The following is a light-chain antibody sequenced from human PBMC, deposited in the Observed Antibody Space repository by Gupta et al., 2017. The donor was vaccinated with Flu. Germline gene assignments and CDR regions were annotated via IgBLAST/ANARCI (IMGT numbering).Light chain of an antibody. Sequence: QSALTQPASVSGAPGQSITISCTGTSSDIGGYNYVSWYQQHPGKAPKLMIFEVSNRPSGVSTRFSGSKSGTTASLTISGLQAEDEADYYCSSYTNTNNLVLFGGGTKLTVL. V-gene: IGLV2-14*01. CDR1: SSDIGGYNY. CDR2: EVS. CDR3: SSYTNTNNLVL. J-gene: IGLJ2*01.